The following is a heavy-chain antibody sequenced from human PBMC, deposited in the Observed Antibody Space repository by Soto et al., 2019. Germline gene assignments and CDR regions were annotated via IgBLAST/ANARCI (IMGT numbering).Heavy chain of an antibody. Sequence: VQLVESGGGVFQPGRSLRLSCAASGFTFSSYGMHWVRQAPGKGLVWVAVIWYDGSNKYYADSVKGRFTTSRDNSKNTLYLQMNSLRAEDTAVYYCARDTPAAVAGTYYSYYGMDVWGQGTTVTVSS. J-gene: IGHJ6*02. V-gene: IGHV3-33*01. D-gene: IGHD6-19*01. CDR1: GFTFSSYG. CDR2: IWYDGSNK. CDR3: ARDTPAAVAGTYYSYYGMDV.